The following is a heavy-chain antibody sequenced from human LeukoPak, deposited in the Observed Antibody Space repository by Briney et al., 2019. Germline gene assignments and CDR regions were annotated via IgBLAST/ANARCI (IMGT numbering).Heavy chain of an antibody. Sequence: GASVKVSCKASGYTFTSYGISWVRQAPGQGLEWMGWISAQTGERHYAEKLQGRVTMTTDTSRSTGYMELKSLTSDDTAVYYCAREVWSRDIGSLFDYWGQGNLVIVSS. V-gene: IGHV1-18*01. CDR3: AREVWSRDIGSLFDY. CDR1: GYTFTSYG. J-gene: IGHJ4*02. D-gene: IGHD1-26*01. CDR2: ISAQTGER.